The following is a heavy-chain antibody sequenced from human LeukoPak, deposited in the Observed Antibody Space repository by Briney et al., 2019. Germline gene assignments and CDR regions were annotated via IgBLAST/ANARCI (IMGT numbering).Heavy chain of an antibody. CDR1: GFTFSNYR. D-gene: IGHD5-24*01. Sequence: GGSLRLSCAASGFTFSNYRMNWVRQAPGKGLEWVSSISSSSIYIYYADSLKGRFTISRDNAKNSLYLQMNSLRAEDTAVYYCARVRDGYNLDYFDYWGQGTLVTVSS. J-gene: IGHJ4*02. CDR3: ARVRDGYNLDYFDY. V-gene: IGHV3-21*01. CDR2: ISSSSIYI.